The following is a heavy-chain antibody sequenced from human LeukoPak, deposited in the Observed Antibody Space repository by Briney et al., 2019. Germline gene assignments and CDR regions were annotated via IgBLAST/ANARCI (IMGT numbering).Heavy chain of an antibody. CDR3: ARAHRGPYFDY. D-gene: IGHD1-14*01. CDR1: VFTFSSYE. Sequence: PGGSLRLSCAASVFTFSSYEMNWVRQAPGKGLEWVSYICSSGSTIFYADSVKGRFNISRENDKNTLYVQIHSLRGGHTAVFYFARAHRGPYFDYWGQGTLVTVSS. CDR2: ICSSGSTI. J-gene: IGHJ4*02. V-gene: IGHV3-48*03.